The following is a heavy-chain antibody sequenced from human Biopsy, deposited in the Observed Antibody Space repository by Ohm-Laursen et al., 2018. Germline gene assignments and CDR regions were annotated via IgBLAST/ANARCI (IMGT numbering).Heavy chain of an antibody. V-gene: IGHV3-33*06. CDR1: GLSFSMYA. CDR3: VKDGGQTAPYSFDV. Sequence: SLRLSCAASGLSFSMYAMSWVRQAPGKGLEWVAFIWSSATYKAYADSVKGRFTVSGVNSKNTVYLQMNSLSADDTAIYSCVKDGGQTAPYSFDVWGQGTMVTVSS. J-gene: IGHJ3*01. CDR2: IWSSATYK. D-gene: IGHD3-16*01.